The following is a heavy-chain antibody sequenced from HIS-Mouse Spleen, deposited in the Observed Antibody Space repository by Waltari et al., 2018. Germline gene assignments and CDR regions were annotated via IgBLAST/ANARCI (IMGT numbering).Heavy chain of an antibody. CDR3: ARGLSMWFWYFDL. CDR1: GYTFTGYY. J-gene: IGHJ2*01. V-gene: IGHV1-2*02. Sequence: QVQLVQSGAEVKKPGASVKVSCKASGYTFTGYYMHWVRQAPGQGLEWMGWINPNSGGTNDEQKFQGRVTMTRDTSISTAYMELSRLRSDDTAVYYCARGLSMWFWYFDLWGRGTLVTVSS. CDR2: INPNSGGT. D-gene: IGHD2-21*01.